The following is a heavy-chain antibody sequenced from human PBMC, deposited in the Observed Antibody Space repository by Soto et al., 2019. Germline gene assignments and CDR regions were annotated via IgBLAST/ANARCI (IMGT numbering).Heavy chain of an antibody. CDR3: ARGGAAAAHDAFDI. D-gene: IGHD6-13*01. Sequence: GGSLRLSCAASGFTVSSNYMSWVRQAPGKGLAWVSVIYSGGSTYYADSVKGRFTISRHNSKNTLYLQMNSLRAEDTAVYYCARGGAAAAHDAFDIWGQGTMVTVSS. CDR2: IYSGGST. V-gene: IGHV3-53*04. J-gene: IGHJ3*02. CDR1: GFTVSSNY.